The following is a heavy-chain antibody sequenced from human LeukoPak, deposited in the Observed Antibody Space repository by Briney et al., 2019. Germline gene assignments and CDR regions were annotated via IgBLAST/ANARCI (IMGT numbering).Heavy chain of an antibody. CDR2: ISGSGNRT. Sequence: GGSLRLSCVASGFTFSSYAMSWVRQAPGKGLEWVSAISGSGNRTYYADSVKGRFTISRDNSKNTLYLQMNSLRAEDTAVYYCAKGPSFYCSSTSCYWVYWGQGTLVTVSS. CDR3: AKGPSFYCSSTSCYWVY. V-gene: IGHV3-23*01. CDR1: GFTFSSYA. J-gene: IGHJ4*02. D-gene: IGHD2-2*01.